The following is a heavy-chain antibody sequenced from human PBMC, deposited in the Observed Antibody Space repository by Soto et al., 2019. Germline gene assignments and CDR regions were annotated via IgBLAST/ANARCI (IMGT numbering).Heavy chain of an antibody. CDR2: ITGSGAGT. J-gene: IGHJ6*03. Sequence: VQLLESGGGLVQPGGSLRLSCAASGFTFNSYAMNWVRQSPGKGLEWVSTITGSGAGTLYADSVKGRFTISRDNSKNTLYLQMNSPRADDTATYYCAKDQRTTRPGYMDVWGKGTTVTVSS. V-gene: IGHV3-23*01. CDR1: GFTFNSYA. CDR3: AKDQRTTRPGYMDV. D-gene: IGHD1-1*01.